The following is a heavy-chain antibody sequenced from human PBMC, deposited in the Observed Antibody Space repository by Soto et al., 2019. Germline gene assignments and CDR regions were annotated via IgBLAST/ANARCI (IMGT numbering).Heavy chain of an antibody. Sequence: QLQLQESGSGLVKPSQTLSLTCAVSGGSISSGGYSWSWIRQPPGKGLEWIGYIYHSGSTYYNPSLKSRVTISVDRSKNQFSLKLSSVTAADTAVYYCARVKLGGYSGYDYSDYWGQGTLVTVSS. CDR1: GGSISSGGYS. D-gene: IGHD5-12*01. J-gene: IGHJ4*02. V-gene: IGHV4-30-2*01. CDR2: IYHSGST. CDR3: ARVKLGGYSGYDYSDY.